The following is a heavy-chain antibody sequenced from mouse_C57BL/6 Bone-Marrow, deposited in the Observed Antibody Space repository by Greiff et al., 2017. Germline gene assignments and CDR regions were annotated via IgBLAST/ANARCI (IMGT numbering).Heavy chain of an antibody. J-gene: IGHJ4*01. V-gene: IGHV1-55*01. CDR3: ARKRDYLYAMDY. D-gene: IGHD2-4*01. CDR1: GYTFTSYW. CDR2: IYPGSGST. Sequence: QVQLQQPGAELVKPGASVKMSCKASGYTFTSYWITWVKQRPGQGLEWMGDIYPGSGSTNYNEKFKSKATLTVDTSSSTAYMQLSSLTSEDSAVYYCARKRDYLYAMDYWGQGTSVTVSS.